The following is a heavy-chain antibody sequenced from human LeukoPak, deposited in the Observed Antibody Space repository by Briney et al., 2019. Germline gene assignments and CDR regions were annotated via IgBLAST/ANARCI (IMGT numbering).Heavy chain of an antibody. J-gene: IGHJ4*02. CDR2: ISYDGSNK. V-gene: IGHV3-30*03. D-gene: IGHD6-13*01. CDR1: GFTFSSYS. Sequence: GGSLRLSCAASGFTFSSYSMNWVRQAPGKGLEWVAVISYDGSNKSYADSVKGRFTISRDNSKNSLYLQMNSLRAEDTAVYYCAREGYSPYWGQGTLVTVSS. CDR3: AREGYSPY.